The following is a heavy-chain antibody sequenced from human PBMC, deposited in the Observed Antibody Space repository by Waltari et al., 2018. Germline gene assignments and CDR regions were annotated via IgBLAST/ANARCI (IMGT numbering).Heavy chain of an antibody. CDR1: GGSISSGSYY. J-gene: IGHJ4*02. CDR3: ARGFTGADYYDSLFDY. CDR2: IYTSGST. D-gene: IGHD3-22*01. V-gene: IGHV4-61*09. Sequence: QVQLQESGPGLVKPSQTLSLTCTVSGGSISSGSYYWSWIRQPAGKGLEWIGYIYTSGSTNYTPSLKSRVTISVDTSKNQFSLKLSSVTAADTAVYYCARGFTGADYYDSLFDYWGQGTLVTVSS.